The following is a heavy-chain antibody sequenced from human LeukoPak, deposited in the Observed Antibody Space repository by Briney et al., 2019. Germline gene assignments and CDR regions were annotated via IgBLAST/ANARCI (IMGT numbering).Heavy chain of an antibody. J-gene: IGHJ5*02. Sequence: SQTLSLTCAISGDSVSSNSAAWNRIRQSPSRGLEWLGRTYYRSKWYNDYAESVKSRISINRDTSKNQFSLQLNSVTPEDTAVYYCASGGCTGANWFDPWGQGTLVTVSS. D-gene: IGHD2-8*02. CDR2: TYYRSKWYN. CDR1: GDSVSSNSAA. CDR3: ASGGCTGANWFDP. V-gene: IGHV6-1*01.